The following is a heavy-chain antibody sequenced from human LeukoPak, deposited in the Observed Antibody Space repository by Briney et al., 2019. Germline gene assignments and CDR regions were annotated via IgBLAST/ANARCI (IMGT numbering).Heavy chain of an antibody. J-gene: IGHJ6*02. D-gene: IGHD2-2*01. CDR3: ATRTYCSSTSCYHYYYYGMDV. V-gene: IGHV3-21*01. CDR1: GFTFSSYS. Sequence: GGSLRLSCAASGFTFSSYSMNWVRQAPGKGLEWVSSISSSSSYIYYADSVKGRFTISRDKAKNSLYLQMNSLRAEDTAVYYCATRTYCSSTSCYHYYYYGMDVWGQGTTVTVSS. CDR2: ISSSSSYI.